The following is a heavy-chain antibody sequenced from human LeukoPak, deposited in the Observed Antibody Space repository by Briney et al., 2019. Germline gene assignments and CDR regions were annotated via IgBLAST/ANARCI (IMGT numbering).Heavy chain of an antibody. CDR2: IASDGSST. V-gene: IGHV3-74*01. CDR1: GFTFSSYW. D-gene: IGHD2-15*01. CDR3: AKCSGGSCYYNQASDH. Sequence: GGSLRLSCAASGFTFSSYWMNRVRQAPGKGLVWVSRIASDGSSTTYADSVKGRFSISRDNSKNTLYLQMNSLRAEDTAVYCCAKCSGGSCYYNQASDHWGQGTLVTVSS. J-gene: IGHJ4*02.